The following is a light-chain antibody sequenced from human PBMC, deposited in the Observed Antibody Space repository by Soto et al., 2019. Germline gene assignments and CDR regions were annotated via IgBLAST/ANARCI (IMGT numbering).Light chain of an antibody. V-gene: IGLV2-23*02. CDR1: SSDVGSYNL. Sequence: QSALTQPASVSGSPGQSITISCTGTSSDVGSYNLVSWYQQHPGKAPKFMIYGVTKRPSGVSNRFSGSKSGNTASLTISGLQSEDEADYYCCYYAASNTYVFGAGGKATVL. CDR3: CYYAASNTYV. CDR2: GVT. J-gene: IGLJ1*01.